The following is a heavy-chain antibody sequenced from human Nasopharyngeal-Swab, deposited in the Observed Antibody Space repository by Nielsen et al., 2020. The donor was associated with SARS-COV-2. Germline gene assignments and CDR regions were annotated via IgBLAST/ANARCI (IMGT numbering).Heavy chain of an antibody. V-gene: IGHV3-33*05. CDR1: GFTFSSYG. Sequence: GGSLRLSCAASGFTFSSYGMHWVRQAPGKGLEWVAVISYDGSNKYYADSVKGRFTISRDNSKNTLYLQMNSLRAEDTAVYYCAKGGRIAVAGNAGGQGTLVTVSS. CDR2: ISYDGSNK. J-gene: IGHJ4*02. CDR3: AKGGRIAVAGNA. D-gene: IGHD6-19*01.